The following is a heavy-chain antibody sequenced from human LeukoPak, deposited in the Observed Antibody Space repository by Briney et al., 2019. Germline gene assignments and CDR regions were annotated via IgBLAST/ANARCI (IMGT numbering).Heavy chain of an antibody. D-gene: IGHD3-3*01. Sequence: GASVKVSCKASGDTFTSYGISWVRQAPGQGLEWMGWISAYNGNTNYAQKLQGRVTMTTDTSTSTAYMELRSLRSDDTAVYYCARGAYDFWSGYYPFDYWGQGTLVTVSS. CDR2: ISAYNGNT. J-gene: IGHJ4*02. V-gene: IGHV1-18*01. CDR3: ARGAYDFWSGYYPFDY. CDR1: GDTFTSYG.